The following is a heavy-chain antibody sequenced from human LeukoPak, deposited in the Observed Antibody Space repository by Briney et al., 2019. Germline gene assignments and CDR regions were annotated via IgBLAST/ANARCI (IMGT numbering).Heavy chain of an antibody. J-gene: IGHJ6*02. Sequence: GGSLRLSCAASGFTFSSYEMNWVRQAPGKGLEWVSYISSSSSIYYGDSVKGRFTISRDNSKNTLYLQMNSLRAEDTAAYYCARVACSGGRCYNEGYYYYYGMDVWGQGTTVTVSS. CDR1: GFTFSSYE. CDR3: ARVACSGGRCYNEGYYYYYGMDV. CDR2: ISSSSSI. V-gene: IGHV3-48*03. D-gene: IGHD2-15*01.